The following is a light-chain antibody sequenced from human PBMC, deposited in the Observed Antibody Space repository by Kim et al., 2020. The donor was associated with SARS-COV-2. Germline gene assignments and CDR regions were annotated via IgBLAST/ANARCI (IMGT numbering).Light chain of an antibody. CDR3: NSRDSNDYVV. CDR2: GKD. CDR1: SLRSYY. V-gene: IGLV3-19*01. Sequence: VAWGQTVRITCQGDSLRSYYATWYQQKPGQAPKVVIYGKDNRPSGVPDRFSCSSSGNTAYLTITGTQAGDEADYYCNSRDSNDYVVFGGGTKVTVL. J-gene: IGLJ2*01.